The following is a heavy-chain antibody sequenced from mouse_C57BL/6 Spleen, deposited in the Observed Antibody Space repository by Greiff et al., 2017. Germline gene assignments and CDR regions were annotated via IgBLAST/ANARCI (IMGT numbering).Heavy chain of an antibody. CDR3: NYVSSYDYYAMDY. D-gene: IGHD1-1*01. CDR1: GYTFTDYD. J-gene: IGHJ4*01. V-gene: IGHV1-15*01. CDR2: IDPETDGT. Sequence: QVQLQQSGAELVRPGASVTLSCKASGYTFTDYDMHWVKQTPVHGLEWIGAIDPETDGTAYNQKFKGKAILTADQSSSTAYMERRSLTSEDSAVYYCNYVSSYDYYAMDYWGQGTSVTVSS.